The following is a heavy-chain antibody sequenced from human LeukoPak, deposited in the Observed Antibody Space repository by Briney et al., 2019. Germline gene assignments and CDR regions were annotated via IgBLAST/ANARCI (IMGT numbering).Heavy chain of an antibody. CDR3: ARVLFSHSSGWYSHFDY. D-gene: IGHD6-19*01. CDR2: INPSGGST. Sequence: ASVKVSCKASGYTFTSYYMHWVRRAPGQGLEWMGIINPSGGSTSYAQKFQGRVTMTRDMSTSTVYMELSSLRSEDTAVYYCARVLFSHSSGWYSHFDYWGQGTLVTVSS. V-gene: IGHV1-46*01. CDR1: GYTFTSYY. J-gene: IGHJ4*02.